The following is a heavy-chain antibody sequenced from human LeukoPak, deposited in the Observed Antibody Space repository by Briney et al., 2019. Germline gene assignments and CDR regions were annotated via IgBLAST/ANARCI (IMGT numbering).Heavy chain of an antibody. CDR1: GFTFSSNS. V-gene: IGHV3-21*01. Sequence: GGSLRLSCAASGFTFSSNSMNWVRQAPGKGLGWVSSISSSSSYIYYADSVKGRFIISRDNAKNSLYLQMNSLRADDTAVYYCTRGGGWYVVDYWGQGTLVTVSS. D-gene: IGHD6-19*01. CDR3: TRGGGWYVVDY. CDR2: ISSSSSYI. J-gene: IGHJ4*02.